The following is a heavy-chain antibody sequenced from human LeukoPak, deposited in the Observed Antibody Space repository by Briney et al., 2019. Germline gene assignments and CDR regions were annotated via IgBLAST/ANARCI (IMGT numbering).Heavy chain of an antibody. CDR2: ISGGDDKT. J-gene: IGHJ4*02. V-gene: IGHV3-23*01. CDR3: AKGRGTTVTSAANY. CDR1: GFTFSSYA. Sequence: PGGSLRLSCAASGFTFSSYAMSWVRQAPGKGLEWVSSISGGDDKTYYADSVKDRFTISRDNSKNTLSLQMNSLRAEDTAVYYCAKGRGTTVTSAANYWGQGTLVTVSS. D-gene: IGHD4-17*01.